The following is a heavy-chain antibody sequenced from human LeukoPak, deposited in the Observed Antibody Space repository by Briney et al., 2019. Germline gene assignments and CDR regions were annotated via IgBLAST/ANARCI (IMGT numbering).Heavy chain of an antibody. J-gene: IGHJ6*02. Sequence: GRSLRLSCAASGFTFSSYGMHWVRQAPGKGLEWVAVISYDGSNKYYADSVKGRFTISRDNSKNTLYLQMNSLRAEDTAVYYCAKDRVGYYYYGMDVWGQGTTVTVSS. CDR2: ISYDGSNK. V-gene: IGHV3-30*18. D-gene: IGHD3-10*01. CDR1: GFTFSSYG. CDR3: AKDRVGYYYYGMDV.